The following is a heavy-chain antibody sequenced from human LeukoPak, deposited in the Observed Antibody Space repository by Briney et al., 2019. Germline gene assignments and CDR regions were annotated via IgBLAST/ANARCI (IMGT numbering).Heavy chain of an antibody. CDR3: ATRPSGYFTHY. J-gene: IGHJ4*02. CDR1: GGSISSYY. CDR2: INHSGST. V-gene: IGHV4-34*01. D-gene: IGHD5-12*01. Sequence: SETLSLTCTVSGGSISSYYWSWIRQPPGKGLEWIGEINHSGSTNYNPSLKSRVTISVDTSKNQFSLKLSSVTAAGTAVYYCATRPSGYFTHYWGQGTLVTVSS.